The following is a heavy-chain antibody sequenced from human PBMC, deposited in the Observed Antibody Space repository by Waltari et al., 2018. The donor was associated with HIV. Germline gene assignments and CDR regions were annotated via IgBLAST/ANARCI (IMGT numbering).Heavy chain of an antibody. CDR3: ARVGSHSSSSFFDY. J-gene: IGHJ4*02. CDR2: SSSSGRTI. D-gene: IGHD6-6*01. V-gene: IGHV3-11*01. CDR1: GLIFSDFY. Sequence: HVQLVESGGGLVKPGGSLRLSCAASGLIFSDFYISWIRQDPGKGLELISYSSSSGRTIYYADSVKGRFTISRDNAKNALYLQMNSLRAEDTAIYYCARVGSHSSSSFFDYWGQGTLVTVSS.